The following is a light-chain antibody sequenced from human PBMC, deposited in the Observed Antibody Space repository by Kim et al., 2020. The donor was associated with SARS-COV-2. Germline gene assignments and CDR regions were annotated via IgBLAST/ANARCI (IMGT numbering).Light chain of an antibody. J-gene: IGLJ2*01. CDR3: QVWDSSSDHVV. Sequence: APGKTATITCGGNNIGDKSVHWYQQKPGQAPLLVLYYDSDRPSGIPERFSGSNSGNTATLTISRVEAGDEADYYCQVWDSSSDHVVFGGGTKVTVL. CDR1: NIGDKS. CDR2: YDS. V-gene: IGLV3-21*04.